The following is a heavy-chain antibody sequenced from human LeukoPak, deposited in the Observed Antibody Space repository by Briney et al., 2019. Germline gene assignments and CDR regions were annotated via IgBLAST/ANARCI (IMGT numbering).Heavy chain of an antibody. CDR3: ARGEYSSSWSDWFDP. V-gene: IGHV1-2*04. CDR2: INPNSGGT. CDR1: GYTFTSYY. D-gene: IGHD6-13*01. J-gene: IGHJ5*02. Sequence: ASVKVSCKASGYTFTSYYMHWVRQAPGQGLEWMGWINPNSGGTNYAQKFQGWVTMTRDTSISTAYMELSRLRSDDTAVYYCARGEYSSSWSDWFDPWGQGTLVTVSS.